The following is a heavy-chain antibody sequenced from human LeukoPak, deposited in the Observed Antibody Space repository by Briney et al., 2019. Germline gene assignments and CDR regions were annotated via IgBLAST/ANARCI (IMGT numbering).Heavy chain of an antibody. CDR1: GFTLSNYA. Sequence: GGSLRLSCAASGFTLSNYAMSWVRQTPGKGLEWISGNSGYGANTLYADSVKGRFTISRDNSRNTLYLHMDSLRVEDTAIYYCAKDGTGTSPYYFFYMDVWGKGTTVTVSS. J-gene: IGHJ6*03. CDR2: NSGYGANT. CDR3: AKDGTGTSPYYFFYMDV. V-gene: IGHV3-23*01. D-gene: IGHD1-7*01.